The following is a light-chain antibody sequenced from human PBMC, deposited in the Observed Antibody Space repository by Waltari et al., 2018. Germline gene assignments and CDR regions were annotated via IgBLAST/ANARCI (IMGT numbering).Light chain of an antibody. CDR3: QQYGSSTYT. CDR2: GAS. V-gene: IGKV3-20*01. Sequence: ESVLTQSPGTLSLSPGERATFSCRASQSVSRTYLAWYQQKPGQAPRLHIYGASSRATGIPDRFSGSGSGADFTLTISRLEPEDFAVYYCQQYGSSTYTFGQGTKLEIK. CDR1: QSVSRTY. J-gene: IGKJ2*01.